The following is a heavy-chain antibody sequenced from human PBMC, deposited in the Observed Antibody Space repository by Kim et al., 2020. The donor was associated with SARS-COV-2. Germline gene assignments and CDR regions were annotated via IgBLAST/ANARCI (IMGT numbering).Heavy chain of an antibody. V-gene: IGHV4-59*01. CDR1: GTSISSYS. Sequence: SETLSLTCTVSGTSISSYSWSWIRQPPGKGLEWIGYIFYSGSTNYSPSLKSRVTISVDTSKKQFSLKLSSVTAADTAVYYCARLGLYSYGSYYFDYWGQGTLVTVSS. D-gene: IGHD5-18*01. J-gene: IGHJ4*02. CDR2: IFYSGST. CDR3: ARLGLYSYGSYYFDY.